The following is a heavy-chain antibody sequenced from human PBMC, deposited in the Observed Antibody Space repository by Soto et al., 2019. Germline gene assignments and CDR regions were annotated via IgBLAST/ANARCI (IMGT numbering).Heavy chain of an antibody. D-gene: IGHD3-10*01. CDR2: IYYSGST. V-gene: IGHV4-39*01. CDR1: GGSISSSSYY. CDR3: ARLGGRPYYYGSGRGYFDF. J-gene: IGHJ2*01. Sequence: QLQLQESGPGLVKPSETLSLTCTVSGGSISSSSYYWGWIRQPPGKGLEWIGSIYYSGSTYYNPSLKSRVTISVDTSKIQFSLKLSSVTAADTAVYYCARLGGRPYYYGSGRGYFDFWGRGTLVTVSS.